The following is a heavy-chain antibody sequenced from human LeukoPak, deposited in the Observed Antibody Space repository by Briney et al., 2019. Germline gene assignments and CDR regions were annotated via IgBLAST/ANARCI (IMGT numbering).Heavy chain of an antibody. D-gene: IGHD6-13*01. J-gene: IGHJ4*02. V-gene: IGHV3-15*01. Sequence: GGSLRLSCAASGFTFSSYGMHWVRQAPGKGLEWVGRIKSKTDGGTTDYAAPVKGRFTISRDDSKNPLYLQMNSLKTEDTAVYYCTTGYGSSSDNNFDYWGQGTLVTVSS. CDR3: TTGYGSSSDNNFDY. CDR1: GFTFSSYG. CDR2: IKSKTDGGTT.